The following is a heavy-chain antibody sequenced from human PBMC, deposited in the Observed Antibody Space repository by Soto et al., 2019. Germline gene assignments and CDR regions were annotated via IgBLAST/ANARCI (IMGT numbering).Heavy chain of an antibody. CDR2: VHPSGST. V-gene: IGHV4-34*01. J-gene: IGHJ6*02. Sequence: KRXETLSLTCSVVGSSLGDHSWAWIRQAPDKGLDWIGEVHPSGSTDYNPSLKSRLTLSLDTSKNQFSLKVASVTAADTAVYFCARGKPSGYRFGPRNFFYYGLDVWGPGATVTVSS. CDR3: ARGKPSGYRFGPRNFFYYGLDV. D-gene: IGHD5-18*01. CDR1: GSSLGDHS.